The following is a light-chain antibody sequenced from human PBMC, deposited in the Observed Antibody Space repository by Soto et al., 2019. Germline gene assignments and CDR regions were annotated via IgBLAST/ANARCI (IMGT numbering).Light chain of an antibody. Sequence: DIQMTQSPSTLSACVGDRVTITCRASRSISRWLAWYQQKPGKAPKLLIYDASTFASGVSSRFSGSGSGTEFTLTITSLQPDDFATYYCQHETFGPGTKVEIK. J-gene: IGKJ1*01. V-gene: IGKV1-5*01. CDR1: RSISRW. CDR2: DAS. CDR3: QHET.